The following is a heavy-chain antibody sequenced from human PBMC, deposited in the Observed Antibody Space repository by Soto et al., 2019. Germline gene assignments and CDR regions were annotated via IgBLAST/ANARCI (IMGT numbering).Heavy chain of an antibody. Sequence: EVQLVESGGGLVQPGRSLRLSCAASGFTSDNYAMHWVRQAAGKGLEWVSGISWNSGTIGYADCVKGRFTISRDNAKNSLYLQMNSLRPEDTALFYCAKDDDGGNSRFDAFDVWGQGTMVTVSS. CDR1: GFTSDNYA. CDR2: ISWNSGTI. J-gene: IGHJ3*01. CDR3: AKDDDGGNSRFDAFDV. V-gene: IGHV3-9*02. D-gene: IGHD2-21*02.